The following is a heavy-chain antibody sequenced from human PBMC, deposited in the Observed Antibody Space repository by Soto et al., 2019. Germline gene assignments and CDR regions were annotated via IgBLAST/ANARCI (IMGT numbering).Heavy chain of an antibody. D-gene: IGHD3-22*01. J-gene: IGHJ5*02. Sequence: ASVKVSCKASGGTFSSYAISWVRQAPGQGLEWMGGIIPIFGTANYAQKFQGRVTITADESTSTAYMELSSLRSEDTAVYYRARDRPITMIPDNWFDPWGQGTLVTVSS. CDR1: GGTFSSYA. CDR2: IIPIFGTA. CDR3: ARDRPITMIPDNWFDP. V-gene: IGHV1-69*13.